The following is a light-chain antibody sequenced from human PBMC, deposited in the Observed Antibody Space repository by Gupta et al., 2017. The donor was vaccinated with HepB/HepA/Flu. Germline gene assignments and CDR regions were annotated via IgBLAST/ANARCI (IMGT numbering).Light chain of an antibody. CDR3: AAWDDSLNGYV. CDR2: NND. CDR1: SSNIGTNT. V-gene: IGLV1-44*01. Sequence: SVLPPPPSASGTPGQRVTISCPGSSSNIGTNTVHWYQQLPGTAPKLLLYNNDQRPSGVPDRFSDSKSGTSASLAISGLQAEDEADYYCAAWDDSLNGYVFGTGTKVTVL. J-gene: IGLJ1*01.